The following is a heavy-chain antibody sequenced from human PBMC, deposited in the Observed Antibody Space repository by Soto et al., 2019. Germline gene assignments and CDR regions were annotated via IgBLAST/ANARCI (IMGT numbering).Heavy chain of an antibody. Sequence: ASVKVSCKASGYTFTSYGISWVRQAPGQGLEWMGWISAYNGNTNYAQKLQGRVTMTTDTSTSTAYMELRSLRSDDTAVYYCASAVNGRDYYYGMDVWGQGTRVTVPS. V-gene: IGHV1-18*04. CDR1: GYTFTSYG. CDR3: ASAVNGRDYYYGMDV. D-gene: IGHD1-26*01. J-gene: IGHJ6*02. CDR2: ISAYNGNT.